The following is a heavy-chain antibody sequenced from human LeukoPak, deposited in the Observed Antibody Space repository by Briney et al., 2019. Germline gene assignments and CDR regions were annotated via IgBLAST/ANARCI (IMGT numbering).Heavy chain of an antibody. D-gene: IGHD5-24*01. CDR2: IGIDSGNT. J-gene: IGHJ4*02. Sequence: GGSLRLSCAASGFTFSDYSMNWVHQARGKGLEWISYIGIDSGNTNYADSVKGRFTISGDKAKNSLYLQMNSLRVEDTAVYYCARDYKYAFDNWGQGTLVTVSS. CDR3: ARDYKYAFDN. V-gene: IGHV3-48*01. CDR1: GFTFSDYS.